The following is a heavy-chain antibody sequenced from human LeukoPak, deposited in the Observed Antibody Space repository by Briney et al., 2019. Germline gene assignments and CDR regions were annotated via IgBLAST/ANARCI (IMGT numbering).Heavy chain of an antibody. D-gene: IGHD1-26*01. V-gene: IGHV3-13*04. Sequence: PGGSLRLSCAASGFTFSNYDMHWVRQATGKGLEWVSAIGTAGDTYYPGSVRGRFTMSRENAKNSLYLQMNSLTAGDTAVYYCARGANTHFDYWGQGILVTVPS. CDR1: GFTFSNYD. J-gene: IGHJ4*02. CDR3: ARGANTHFDY. CDR2: IGTAGDT.